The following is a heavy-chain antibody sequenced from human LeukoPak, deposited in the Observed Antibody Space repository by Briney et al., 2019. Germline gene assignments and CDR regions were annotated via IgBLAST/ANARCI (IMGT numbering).Heavy chain of an antibody. V-gene: IGHV4-4*09. CDR1: GGSISSYY. Sequence: SETLSLTCTVSGGSISSYYWRWIRQPPGKGLEWIGYINATGSTNYNPSLKSRVTISVDTSKNQFSLKLSSVTAADTAVYYCARGHLLYDILTGYYNPWGQGTLVTVSS. CDR2: INATGST. CDR3: ARGHLLYDILTGYYNP. D-gene: IGHD3-9*01. J-gene: IGHJ5*02.